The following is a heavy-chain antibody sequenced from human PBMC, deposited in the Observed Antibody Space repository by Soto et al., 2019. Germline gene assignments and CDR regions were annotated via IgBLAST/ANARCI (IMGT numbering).Heavy chain of an antibody. CDR1: GFTFSSYA. V-gene: IGHV3-23*01. CDR3: AKGHLAAAGTGIDY. CDR2: ISGSGGST. J-gene: IGHJ4*02. Sequence: SGGSLRLSCAASGFTFSSYAMSWVRQAPGKGLEWVSAISGSGGSTYYADSVKGRFTISRDNSKNTLYLQMNSLRAEDTAVYYCAKGHLAAAGTGIDYWGQGTLVTVSS. D-gene: IGHD6-13*01.